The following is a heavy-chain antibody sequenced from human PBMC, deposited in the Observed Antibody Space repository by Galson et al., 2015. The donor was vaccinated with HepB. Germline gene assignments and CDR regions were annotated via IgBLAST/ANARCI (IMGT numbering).Heavy chain of an antibody. J-gene: IGHJ3*01. D-gene: IGHD3-10*01. CDR2: ISHRGST. V-gene: IGHV4-34*01. Sequence: SFSGFYWSWIRQPPGKGLEWIGEISHRGSTNYNPSLKSRVTISVDTSKNQFSLKLRSLTAADTALYYCARGNDYGSGTFYKPYGIDVWGQGTMVIVSS. CDR3: ARGNDYGSGTFYKPYGIDV. CDR1: SFSGFY.